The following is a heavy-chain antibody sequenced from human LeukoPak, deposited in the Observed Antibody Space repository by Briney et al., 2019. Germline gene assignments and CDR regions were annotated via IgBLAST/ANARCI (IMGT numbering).Heavy chain of an antibody. CDR3: AKGLAAGSQYFDY. V-gene: IGHV3-23*01. CDR1: GFTFSTYG. Sequence: GGSLRLSCAASGFTFSTYGMGWVRQAPGKGLEWVSAVGSDGINTAYADSVKGRFTISRDNSKNTLYLQLSSLRAEDTAVYYCAKGLAAGSQYFDYWGQGTLVTVSS. D-gene: IGHD6-25*01. J-gene: IGHJ4*02. CDR2: VGSDGINT.